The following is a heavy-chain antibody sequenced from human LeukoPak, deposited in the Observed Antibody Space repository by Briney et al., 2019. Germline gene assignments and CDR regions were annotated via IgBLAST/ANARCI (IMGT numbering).Heavy chain of an antibody. CDR2: IHSSGSA. Sequence: SETLSLTCTVSGASITTYYWSWIRQPPGKGPEYIGQIHSSGSANYNPSLKSRVAMSLDASKNQFSLTVSSVTAADTAIYYCARDILDVGATHYFDYWGQGRLLTVSS. CDR3: ARDILDVGATHYFDY. V-gene: IGHV4-59*01. J-gene: IGHJ4*02. D-gene: IGHD1-26*01. CDR1: GASITTYY.